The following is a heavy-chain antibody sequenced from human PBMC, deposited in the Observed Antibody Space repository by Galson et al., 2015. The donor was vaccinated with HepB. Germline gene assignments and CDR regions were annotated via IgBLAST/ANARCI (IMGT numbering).Heavy chain of an antibody. V-gene: IGHV3-74*01. CDR1: GFTFSNYA. Sequence: SLRLSCAASGFTFSNYAMTWVRQAPGKGLVWVARIKTDGTSTNYADSVKGRFTISRDNAKNTLYLQMSSLGDEDTALYYCARAGFCSGDCYKGFDCWGQGTLVTVSS. D-gene: IGHD2-21*02. CDR3: ARAGFCSGDCYKGFDC. CDR2: IKTDGTST. J-gene: IGHJ4*02.